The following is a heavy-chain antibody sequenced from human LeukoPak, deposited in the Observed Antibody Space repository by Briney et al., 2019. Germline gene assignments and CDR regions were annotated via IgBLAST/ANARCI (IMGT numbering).Heavy chain of an antibody. CDR1: GLTVSTNY. CDR3: ARGGQRGIYALDI. D-gene: IGHD3-10*01. CDR2: LHSGGTT. Sequence: GGSLRLSCAASGLTVSTNYMSWVRHLPGKGLEWISVLHSGGTTKYADSVKGRFTISRDESNNTLFLQMDNLGVEDTAVYYCARGGQRGIYALDIWGQGTLVTVSS. J-gene: IGHJ3*02. V-gene: IGHV3-66*01.